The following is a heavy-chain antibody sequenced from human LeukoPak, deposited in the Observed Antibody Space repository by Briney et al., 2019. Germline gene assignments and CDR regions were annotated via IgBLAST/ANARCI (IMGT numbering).Heavy chain of an antibody. CDR3: ARDFWSGSPD. CDR2: ISSSGSTI. V-gene: IGHV3-11*04. J-gene: IGHJ4*02. CDR1: EFTFSDYY. D-gene: IGHD3-3*01. Sequence: NPGGSLRLSCAASEFTFSDYYVSWIRQAPGKGLEWVSYISSSGSTIYYADSVKGRFTISRDNAKNSLYLQMNSLRVEDTAVYYCARDFWSGSPDWGRGTLVTVSS.